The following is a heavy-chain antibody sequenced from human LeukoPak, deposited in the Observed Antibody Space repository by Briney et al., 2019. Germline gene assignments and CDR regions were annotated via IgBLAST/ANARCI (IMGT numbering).Heavy chain of an antibody. Sequence: GGSLRLSCAASGFTFSSYAMSWVRQAPGKGLEWVSAISGSGGSTYYADSVKGRFTISRDNSKNTLYLQMNSLRAEDTAVYHCAKDRGDSSGWYDVYYFDYWGQGTLVTVSS. CDR3: AKDRGDSSGWYDVYYFDY. J-gene: IGHJ4*02. D-gene: IGHD6-19*01. V-gene: IGHV3-23*01. CDR2: ISGSGGST. CDR1: GFTFSSYA.